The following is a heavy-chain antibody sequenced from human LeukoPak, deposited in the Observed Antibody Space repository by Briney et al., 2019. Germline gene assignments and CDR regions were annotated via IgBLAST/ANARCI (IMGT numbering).Heavy chain of an antibody. CDR2: ICPDGTVT. J-gene: IGHJ4*02. V-gene: IGHV3-74*01. CDR3: VRDFRSAHY. Sequence: RGSLRLSCAASGFTFSTYCMHWVRQAPGKGPMWVSRICPDGTVTNYADSVKARFIISRDNARNTVYLQMNSLRVEDTAVYYCVRDFRSAHYWGQGTLVTVSS. CDR1: GFTFSTYC.